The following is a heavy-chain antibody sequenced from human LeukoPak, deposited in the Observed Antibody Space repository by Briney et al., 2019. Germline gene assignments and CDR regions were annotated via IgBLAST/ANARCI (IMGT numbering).Heavy chain of an antibody. Sequence: GGSLRFSCAASGYTFSSYAMHWVRQAPGKGLEWVAVISYDGSNKYYADSVKGRFTISRDNSKNTLYLQMNSLRAEDTAVYYCARVHVDSSSWYWGGWFDPWGQGTLVTVSS. D-gene: IGHD6-13*01. V-gene: IGHV3-30*04. CDR2: ISYDGSNK. CDR1: GYTFSSYA. J-gene: IGHJ5*02. CDR3: ARVHVDSSSWYWGGWFDP.